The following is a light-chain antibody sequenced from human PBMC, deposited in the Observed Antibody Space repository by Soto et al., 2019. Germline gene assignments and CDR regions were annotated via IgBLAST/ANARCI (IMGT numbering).Light chain of an antibody. CDR1: RSVLYSSNNKSY. CDR2: WAS. Sequence: DIVMTQSPDSLAVSLGERATINCKSSRSVLYSSNNKSYLAWYQQKPGQPPKLLIYWASTRESGVPDRFSGSGSGTNFTLTINSLQAEDVAVYYCQQYYSTPFTFGPGTKVNIK. V-gene: IGKV4-1*01. J-gene: IGKJ3*01. CDR3: QQYYSTPFT.